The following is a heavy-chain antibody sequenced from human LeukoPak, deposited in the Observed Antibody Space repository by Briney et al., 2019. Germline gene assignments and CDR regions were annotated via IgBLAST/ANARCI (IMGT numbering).Heavy chain of an antibody. D-gene: IGHD3-10*01. Sequence: KPSGTLSLTCAVSGGSISSSNWWSWVRQPPGKGLECIGEIYHSGSTNNNPSLKSRVTISVDKSKNQFSLKLSSVTAADTAVYYCAREAYHYGSGSSLDYWGQGTLVTVSS. J-gene: IGHJ4*02. CDR3: AREAYHYGSGSSLDY. CDR1: GGSISSSNW. CDR2: IYHSGST. V-gene: IGHV4-4*02.